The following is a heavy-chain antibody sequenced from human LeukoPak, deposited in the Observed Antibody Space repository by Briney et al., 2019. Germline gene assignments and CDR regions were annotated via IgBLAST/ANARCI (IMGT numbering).Heavy chain of an antibody. D-gene: IGHD4-23*01. J-gene: IGHJ4*02. CDR2: IYSSGST. CDR3: ARGSGGDYGGLDY. CDR1: GASVSGSNYY. Sequence: SETLSLTCAVSGASVSGSNYYWGWTRQPPGKGLEWIGNIYSSGSTYYNASLQSRVTISIDTSKNQFSLRLSSVTAADTAVYYCARGSGGDYGGLDYWGQGTLVTVSS. V-gene: IGHV4-39*07.